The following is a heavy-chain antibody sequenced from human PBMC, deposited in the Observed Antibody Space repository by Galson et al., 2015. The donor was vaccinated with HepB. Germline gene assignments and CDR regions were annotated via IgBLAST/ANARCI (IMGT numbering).Heavy chain of an antibody. D-gene: IGHD3-22*01. J-gene: IGHJ3*02. CDR3: ARAAMTVVVRGLNAFDI. Sequence: SLRLSCAASGFTLSSFDMSWVRQAPGRGLEWVSYISYSGSAIYYADSVKGRFTISRDNAKNSLYLQMNSLRAEDTAVYYCARAAMTVVVRGLNAFDIWGQGTVVTVSS. CDR2: ISYSGSAI. CDR1: GFTLSSFD. V-gene: IGHV3-48*03.